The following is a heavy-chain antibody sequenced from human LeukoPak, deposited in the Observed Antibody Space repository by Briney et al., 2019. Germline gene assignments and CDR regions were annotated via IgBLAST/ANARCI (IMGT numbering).Heavy chain of an antibody. J-gene: IGHJ4*02. Sequence: GGSLRLSCAASGFTFGSPWMHWVRQVPGKGLVWVSRINSDGSATAYADSVKGRFTISRDNAENTLYLQMNSLRAEDTAVYYCARGTAGYHSSYFDYWGQGTLVTVSS. V-gene: IGHV3-74*01. D-gene: IGHD3-16*02. CDR1: GFTFGSPW. CDR3: ARGTAGYHSSYFDY. CDR2: INSDGSAT.